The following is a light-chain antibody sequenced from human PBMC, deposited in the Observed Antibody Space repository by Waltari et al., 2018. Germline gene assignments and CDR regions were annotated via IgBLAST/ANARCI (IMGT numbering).Light chain of an antibody. CDR2: GAS. Sequence: DIQMTQSPSSLSASVGDRVTITCRASQSISSYLNWYQQKPGKAPKLLIYGASSLRGGAPSRFSGSRSGTDFTLTISSLQPEDFASYDCQQTYSSPLTFGPGTKLDIK. CDR3: QQTYSSPLT. CDR1: QSISSY. J-gene: IGKJ3*01. V-gene: IGKV1-39*01.